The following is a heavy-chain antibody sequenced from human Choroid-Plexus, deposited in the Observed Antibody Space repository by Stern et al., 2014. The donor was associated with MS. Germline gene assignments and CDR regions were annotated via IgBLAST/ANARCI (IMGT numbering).Heavy chain of an antibody. CDR2: ISYDGSDK. CDR3: AKDRQWSTYFFDY. V-gene: IGHV3-30*18. D-gene: IGHD2-15*01. CDR1: GFTFSNFG. J-gene: IGHJ4*02. Sequence: VQLVESGGGVAQPGRPLKLSCAASGFTFSNFGMNWVRQAPGKGLEWVALISYDGSDKYYADSVKGRFTIFRDNSKNTLYMRMNSLRAEDTAVYYCAKDRQWSTYFFDYWGQGSLVTVSS.